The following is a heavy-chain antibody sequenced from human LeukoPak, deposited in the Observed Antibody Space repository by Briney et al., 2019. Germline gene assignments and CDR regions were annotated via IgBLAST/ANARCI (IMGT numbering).Heavy chain of an antibody. CDR3: ARNYYYGSGSLFDY. Sequence: SQTLSLTCAVSGGSISRGGYSWSWIRQPPGKGLEWIGYIYHSGSTYYNPSLKSRVTISVDRSKNQFSLKLSSVTAADTAVYYCARNYYYGSGSLFDYWGQGTLVTVSS. J-gene: IGHJ4*02. CDR1: GGSISRGGYS. V-gene: IGHV4-30-2*01. D-gene: IGHD3-10*01. CDR2: IYHSGST.